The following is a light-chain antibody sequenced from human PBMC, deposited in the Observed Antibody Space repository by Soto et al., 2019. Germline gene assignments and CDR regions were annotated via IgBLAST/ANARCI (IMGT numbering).Light chain of an antibody. V-gene: IGKV3-20*01. CDR3: QQYDSTPPT. CDR2: GAS. Sequence: EIVLTQSPGTLSLSPGDRATLSCRASQSVNSNYLAWYQRKPGQAPRLLIYGASNRATDIPYRFSASGSGTDFTLTINRLEAEEFAVYYCQQYDSTPPTFGQGTKVEVK. J-gene: IGKJ1*01. CDR1: QSVNSNY.